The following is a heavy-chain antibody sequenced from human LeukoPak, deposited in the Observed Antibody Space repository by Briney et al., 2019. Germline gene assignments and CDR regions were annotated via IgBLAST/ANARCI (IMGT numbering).Heavy chain of an antibody. CDR3: ERNERYSSGWYPSGYYYMDV. V-gene: IGHV1-2*02. CDR1: GYTFTGYY. Sequence: ASVKASCKASGYTFTGYYMHWVRQAPGQGLEWMGWFNPNSGGTNYAQKFQGRVTMTRDTSISTAYMELSRLRSDDTAVYYCERNERYSSGWYPSGYYYMDVWGKGNTVTVS. J-gene: IGHJ6*03. D-gene: IGHD6-19*01. CDR2: FNPNSGGT.